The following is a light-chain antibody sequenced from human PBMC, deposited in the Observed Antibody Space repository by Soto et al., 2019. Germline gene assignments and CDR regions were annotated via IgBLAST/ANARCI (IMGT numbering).Light chain of an antibody. V-gene: IGKV3-15*01. J-gene: IGKJ2*01. CDR2: DSS. Sequence: DIVLTQSPATLSVSPGESASLSCRASQSVSRALAWYQHVPGQAPRLLIYDSSTRATGVPARSSGSGSGTRFTLTISSLQSEDFAVYYCQQYNSWPPRYTFGQGTKLEI. CDR3: QQYNSWPPRYT. CDR1: QSVSRA.